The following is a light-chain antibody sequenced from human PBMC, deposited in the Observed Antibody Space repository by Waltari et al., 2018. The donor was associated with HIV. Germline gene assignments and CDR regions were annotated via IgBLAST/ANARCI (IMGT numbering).Light chain of an antibody. CDR3: QQYGSSPCT. V-gene: IGKV3-20*01. J-gene: IGKJ3*01. CDR1: QSVSKYY. Sequence: EIVLTQSPGTLSLSPGERATLSCRASQSVSKYYLAWYQQKSGQAPRLLIYGASSRATGIADRFSGSGSGTDFTLTISRLEPEDFAVYYCQQYGSSPCTFGPGTKVDVK. CDR2: GAS.